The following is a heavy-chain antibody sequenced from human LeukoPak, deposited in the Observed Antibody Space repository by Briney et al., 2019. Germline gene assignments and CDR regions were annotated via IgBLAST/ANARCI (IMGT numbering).Heavy chain of an antibody. D-gene: IGHD3-10*01. Sequence: GGSLRLSCAASGFTFSSYWMHWVRQAPGKGLVWVSHIRSDGSSTNYADSVKGRFTISRDNAKGTLYLQMNSLRAGDTAVYYCARASGSGSHYPFDYWGQGTLVTVSS. V-gene: IGHV3-74*01. CDR2: IRSDGSST. CDR3: ARASGSGSHYPFDY. J-gene: IGHJ4*02. CDR1: GFTFSSYW.